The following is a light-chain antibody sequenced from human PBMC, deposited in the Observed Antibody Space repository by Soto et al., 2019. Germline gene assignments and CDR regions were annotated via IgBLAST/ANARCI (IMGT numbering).Light chain of an antibody. CDR3: CSYAGSYTWV. Sequence: QSVLTQPRSVSGSPGQSVTLSCTGTSSDVGSYNYVSWYQQHPGKAPKLMIDDVNKRPSGVPDRFSGSRSGNTASLTISGLQAEDEADYYCCSYAGSYTWVFGGGTNDTVL. CDR2: DVN. V-gene: IGLV2-11*01. CDR1: SSDVGSYNY. J-gene: IGLJ3*02.